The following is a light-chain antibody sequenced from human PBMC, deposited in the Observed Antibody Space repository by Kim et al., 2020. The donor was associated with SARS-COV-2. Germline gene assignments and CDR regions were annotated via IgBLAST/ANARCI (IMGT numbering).Light chain of an antibody. CDR2: AAS. CDR1: QSISNY. Sequence: ASVGDRVTNTCRASQSISNYLNWYQQKPGKAPKLLISAASSLQSGVPSRFSGSGSGTDFTLTISSLQPEDFATYHCQQNYDTPLTFGGGTKVDIK. J-gene: IGKJ4*01. V-gene: IGKV1-39*01. CDR3: QQNYDTPLT.